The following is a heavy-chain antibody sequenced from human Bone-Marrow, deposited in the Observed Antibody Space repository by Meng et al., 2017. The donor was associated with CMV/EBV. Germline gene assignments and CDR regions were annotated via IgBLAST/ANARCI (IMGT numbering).Heavy chain of an antibody. Sequence: SVKVSCKASGYTFIGYGISWVRQAPGQGLEWMGGIIPILGIAKYAQKFHGRVTITADKSTTTGYMEVRSLRSEDTAVYYCARQVGATTAGWFDPWGQGTLVTVSS. J-gene: IGHJ5*02. CDR3: ARQVGATTAGWFDP. CDR2: IIPILGIA. V-gene: IGHV1-69*10. D-gene: IGHD1-26*01. CDR1: GYTFIGYG.